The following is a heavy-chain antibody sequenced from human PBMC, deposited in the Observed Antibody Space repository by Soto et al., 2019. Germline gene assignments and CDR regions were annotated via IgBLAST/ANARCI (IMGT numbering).Heavy chain of an antibody. CDR1: GGSFSGYQ. Sequence: QVQLQQWGAGLLKPSETLSLTCAVYGGSFSGYQWTWIRQTPGKGLEWIGENNDSGNINYNPSLKRRSTILVDTPKKQVSPKLSPGNAADPALYHRAESLIPWFGEVSPRGGYYYHMDGWGKGNTVNVS. D-gene: IGHD3-10*01. CDR2: NNDSGNI. CDR3: AESLIPWFGEVSPRGGYYYHMDG. J-gene: IGHJ6*03. V-gene: IGHV4-34*01.